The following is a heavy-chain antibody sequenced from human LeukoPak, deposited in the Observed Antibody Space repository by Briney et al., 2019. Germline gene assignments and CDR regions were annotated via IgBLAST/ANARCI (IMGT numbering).Heavy chain of an antibody. CDR2: IERSGVK. CDR1: GIIVTRNY. CDR3: ARDRLELRFEWELPSNKFDY. V-gene: IGHV3-53*01. D-gene: IGHD1-26*01. J-gene: IGHJ4*02. Sequence: AGGSLRLSCAASGIIVTRNYMSWVRQAPGKGLEWVSVIERSGVKNYADSVKGRFTISRDNAKNSLYLQMNSLRAEDTALYYCARDRLELRFEWELPSNKFDYWGQGTLVTVSS.